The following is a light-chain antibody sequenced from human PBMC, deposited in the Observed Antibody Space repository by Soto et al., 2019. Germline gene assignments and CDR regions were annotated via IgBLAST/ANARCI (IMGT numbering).Light chain of an antibody. Sequence: EIVLTQSPGTLSLSPGETATLSCRSSQAGDRKFLSWYQKSPGQAPRLLIFGASLRATGVPDRFSGGGSGTDFTLTISRVEPDVFSVYYCQHYRISPPVTFGQGTRLEIK. CDR2: GAS. J-gene: IGKJ5*01. CDR3: QHYRISPPVT. CDR1: QAGDRKF. V-gene: IGKV3-20*01.